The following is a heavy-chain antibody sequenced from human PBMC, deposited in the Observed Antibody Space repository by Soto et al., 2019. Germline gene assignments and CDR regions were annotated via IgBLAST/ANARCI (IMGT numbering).Heavy chain of an antibody. Sequence: PSETLSLTCTVAGGSIRSSSYYWGWIRQPPGKGLEWIGSIYYSGSTYYNPSLKSRVTISVDTSKNQFSLKLSSVTAADTAVYYCARHLYSGSYYGLDYFDYWGQGTLVTVSS. V-gene: IGHV4-39*01. CDR2: IYYSGST. CDR3: ARHLYSGSYYGLDYFDY. CDR1: GGSIRSSSYY. D-gene: IGHD1-26*01. J-gene: IGHJ4*02.